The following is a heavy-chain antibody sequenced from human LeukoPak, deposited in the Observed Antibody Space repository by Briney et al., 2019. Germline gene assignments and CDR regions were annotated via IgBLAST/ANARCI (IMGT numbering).Heavy chain of an antibody. J-gene: IGHJ4*02. V-gene: IGHV3-23*01. Sequence: GGSLRLSCAASGFTFSSYAMSWVRQAPGKGLEWVSAISSSGGSTYYADSVKGRFTISRDNSKSTQYLQMNSLRAEDTAVYYCAKDPFTLCSGGSCHTAVLWERAPKAYFDYWGQGTLVTVSS. D-gene: IGHD2-15*01. CDR3: AKDPFTLCSGGSCHTAVLWERAPKAYFDY. CDR2: ISSSGGST. CDR1: GFTFSSYA.